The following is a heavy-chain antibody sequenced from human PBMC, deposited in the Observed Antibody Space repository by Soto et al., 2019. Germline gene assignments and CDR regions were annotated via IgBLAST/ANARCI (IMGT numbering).Heavy chain of an antibody. Sequence: ASVKVSCKASGYTFTGYYMHWVRQAPGKGLEWMGGFDPEDGETIYAQKFQGRVTMTEDTSTDTAYMELSSLRSEDTAVYYCATGIGIFGVVISLDYWGQGTLVTVS. D-gene: IGHD3-3*01. CDR1: GYTFTGYY. V-gene: IGHV1-24*01. J-gene: IGHJ4*02. CDR3: ATGIGIFGVVISLDY. CDR2: FDPEDGET.